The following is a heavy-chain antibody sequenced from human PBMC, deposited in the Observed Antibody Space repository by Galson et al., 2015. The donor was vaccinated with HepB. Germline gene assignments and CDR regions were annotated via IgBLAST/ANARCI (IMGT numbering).Heavy chain of an antibody. J-gene: IGHJ3*02. CDR1: GFTFGDYA. CDR2: IRSKAYGGTT. D-gene: IGHD2-15*01. V-gene: IGHV3-49*03. CDR3: TRDRRSYYCSGGSCYDLDAFDI. Sequence: SLRLSCAASGFTFGDYAMSWFRQAPGKGLEWVGFIRSKAYGGTTEYAASVKGRFTISRDDSKSIAYLQMNSLKTENTAVYYCTRDRRSYYCSGGSCYDLDAFDIWGQGTMVTVSS.